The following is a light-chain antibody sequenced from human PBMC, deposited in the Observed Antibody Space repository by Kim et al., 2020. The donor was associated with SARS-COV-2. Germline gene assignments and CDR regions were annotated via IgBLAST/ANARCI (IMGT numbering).Light chain of an antibody. CDR1: SSDVGGYNY. Sequence: GQSVPISCTGTSSDVGGYNYVSWYQQQPGKAPKLMIYEVSNRPSGVPDRFSGSKSGNTASLTVSGLQAEDETDYYCSSYAGNNNVVFGGGTQLTVL. V-gene: IGLV2-8*01. J-gene: IGLJ2*01. CDR3: SSYAGNNNVV. CDR2: EVS.